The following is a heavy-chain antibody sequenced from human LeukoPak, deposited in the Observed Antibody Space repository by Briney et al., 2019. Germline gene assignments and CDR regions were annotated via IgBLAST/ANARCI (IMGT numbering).Heavy chain of an antibody. CDR2: INSGDSTI. J-gene: IGHJ3*01. CDR1: GFTFSNYE. CDR3: ARDSPSADVFDP. V-gene: IGHV3-48*03. Sequence: GGSLRLSCAASGFTFSNYEMNWVRQAPGKGLEWVSYINSGDSTIYYADSVKGRFTISRDNAKTSLFLQMNTLRAEDTAVYYCARDSPSADVFDPWAQGTMVPVSS.